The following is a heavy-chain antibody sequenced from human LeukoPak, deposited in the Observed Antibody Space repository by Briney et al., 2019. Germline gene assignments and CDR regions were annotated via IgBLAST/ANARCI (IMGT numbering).Heavy chain of an antibody. V-gene: IGHV1-69*01. Sequence: SVKVPCKASGGTFSSNAISWVRQAPGQGLEWMGGIIPIFGTANYAQKFQGRVTITADESTSTAYMELSSLRSEDTAVYYCARPTTAGDSSGYLYYFDYWGQGTLVTVSS. J-gene: IGHJ4*02. CDR1: GGTFSSNA. CDR2: IIPIFGTA. CDR3: ARPTTAGDSSGYLYYFDY. D-gene: IGHD3-22*01.